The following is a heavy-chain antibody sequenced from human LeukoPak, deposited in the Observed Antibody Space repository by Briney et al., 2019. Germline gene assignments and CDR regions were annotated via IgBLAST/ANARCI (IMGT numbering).Heavy chain of an antibody. CDR3: AKDLGITMIVVVIADAFDI. Sequence: GGSLRLSCAAFGFTFSSYAMSWVRQAPGKGLEWVSAISGSGGSTYYADSVKGRFTISRDNSKNTLYLQMNSLRAEDTAVYYCAKDLGITMIVVVIADAFDIWGQGTMVTVSS. CDR2: ISGSGGST. CDR1: GFTFSSYA. J-gene: IGHJ3*02. V-gene: IGHV3-23*01. D-gene: IGHD3-22*01.